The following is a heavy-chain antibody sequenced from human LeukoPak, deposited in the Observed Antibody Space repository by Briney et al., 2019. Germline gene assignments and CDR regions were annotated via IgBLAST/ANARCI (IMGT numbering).Heavy chain of an antibody. CDR2: ISSSSSYI. CDR3: ARDNWNDRHSFDY. V-gene: IGHV3-21*01. D-gene: IGHD1-20*01. J-gene: IGHJ4*02. CDR1: GFTFSSYS. Sequence: GGSLRLSCAASGFTFSSYSMNWVRQAPGKGLEWVSSISSSSSYIYYADSVKGRFTISRDNAKNSLYLQMNSLRAEDTAVYYCARDNWNDRHSFDYWGRGTLVTVSS.